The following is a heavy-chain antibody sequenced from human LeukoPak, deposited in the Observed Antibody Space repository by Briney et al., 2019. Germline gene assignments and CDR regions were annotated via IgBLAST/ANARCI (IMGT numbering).Heavy chain of an antibody. CDR3: TKHAGYSGTWYYFDY. CDR1: GFTFSDYY. J-gene: IGHJ4*02. D-gene: IGHD6-13*01. Sequence: GGSLRLSCAASGFTFSDYYMSWIRQAPGKGLEWVSYISSSGSTIYYADSVKGRFTISRDNAKNSLYLQMNSLRAEDTAVYYCTKHAGYSGTWYYFDYWGQGTLVTVSS. CDR2: ISSSGSTI. V-gene: IGHV3-11*01.